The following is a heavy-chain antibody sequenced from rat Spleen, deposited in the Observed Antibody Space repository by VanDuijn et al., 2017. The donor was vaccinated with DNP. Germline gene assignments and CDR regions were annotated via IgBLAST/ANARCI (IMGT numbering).Heavy chain of an antibody. CDR3: ARHVLPLRVWDY. Sequence: EVQLVESGGGLVQPGRSLKLSCAASGFTFSDYYMAWVRQAPTKGLEWVAYIRFDGATTYYGDSVKGRFTISRDNAKSILYLQMNSLRSDDMATYYCARHVLPLRVWDYWGQGVTVTVSS. J-gene: IGHJ2*01. V-gene: IGHV5-22*01. D-gene: IGHD4-1*01. CDR2: IRFDGATT. CDR1: GFTFSDYY.